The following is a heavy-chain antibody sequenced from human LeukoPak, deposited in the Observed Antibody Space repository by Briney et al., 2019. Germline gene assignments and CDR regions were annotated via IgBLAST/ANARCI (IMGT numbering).Heavy chain of an antibody. J-gene: IGHJ4*02. CDR1: GYSLSSGYY. CDR3: ARAGIRHYFDY. D-gene: IGHD3-10*01. CDR2: IYHSGST. V-gene: IGHV4-38-2*02. Sequence: SETLSLTCTVSGYSLSSGYYWGWIRPPPGKGPEWIGSIYHSGSTYYNPSLKSRDTISVDTSKNQYSLKLSSVTAADTAVYYCARAGIRHYFDYWGQGTLVTVSS.